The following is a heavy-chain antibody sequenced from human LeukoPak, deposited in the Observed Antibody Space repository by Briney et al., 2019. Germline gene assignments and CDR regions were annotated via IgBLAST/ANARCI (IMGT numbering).Heavy chain of an antibody. CDR3: AAIRFLEWLTFDY. D-gene: IGHD3-3*01. CDR1: GYTFTSYG. Sequence: ASVKLSCKASGYTFTSYGINLDRQAPGQGLEWMGWISAYNGNTNYAQKLQGRVTMTTDTSTSTAYMELRSLRSDDTAVYYCAAIRFLEWLTFDYWGQGTLVTVSS. J-gene: IGHJ4*02. CDR2: ISAYNGNT. V-gene: IGHV1-18*01.